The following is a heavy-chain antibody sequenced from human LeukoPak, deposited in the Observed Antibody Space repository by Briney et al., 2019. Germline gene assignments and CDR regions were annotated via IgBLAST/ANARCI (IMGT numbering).Heavy chain of an antibody. CDR1: GGSFSGYY. CDR3: WRGRPRWLSRDY. Sequence: ASETPSLTCAVYGGSFSGYYWSWIRQPPGKGLEWIGEINHSGSTNYNPSLKSRVTISVDTSKNQFSLKLNSVTAVDTAVYFCWRGRPRWLSRDYWGQGILVTVSS. CDR2: INHSGST. J-gene: IGHJ4*02. D-gene: IGHD1-1*01. V-gene: IGHV4-34*01.